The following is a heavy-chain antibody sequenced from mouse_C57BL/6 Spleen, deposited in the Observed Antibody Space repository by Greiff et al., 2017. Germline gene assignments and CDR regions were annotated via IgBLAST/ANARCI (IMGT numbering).Heavy chain of an antibody. D-gene: IGHD2-1*01. J-gene: IGHJ3*01. CDR3: TNLLTRAY. CDR2: IRLKSDNYAT. V-gene: IGHV6-3*01. Sequence: EVKVEESGGGLVQPGGSMKLSCVASGFTFSNYWMNWVRQSPEKGLEWVAQIRLKSDNYATHCAESVKGRFTISRDDSKSSVYLQMNNLRAEDTGIYYCTNLLTRAYWGQGTLVTVSA. CDR1: GFTFSNYW.